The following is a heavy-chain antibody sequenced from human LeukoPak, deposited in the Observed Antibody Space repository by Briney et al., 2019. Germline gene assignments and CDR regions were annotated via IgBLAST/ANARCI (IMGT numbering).Heavy chain of an antibody. J-gene: IGHJ6*02. CDR1: GFTFSSYG. V-gene: IGHV3-33*01. Sequence: GGSLRLSCAASGFTFSSYGMHWVRQAPGKGLEWVAVIWYDGSNKYYADSVKGRFTISRDNSKNTLYLQMNSLRAEDTAVYYCARDSSSSWFPLYHYYYGMDVWGQGTTVTVSS. CDR2: IWYDGSNK. CDR3: ARDSSSSWFPLYHYYYGMDV. D-gene: IGHD6-13*01.